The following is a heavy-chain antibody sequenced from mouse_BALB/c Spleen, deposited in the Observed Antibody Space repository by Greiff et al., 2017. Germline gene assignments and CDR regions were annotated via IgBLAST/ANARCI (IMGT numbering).Heavy chain of an antibody. V-gene: IGHV5-4*02. Sequence: EVQRVESGGGLVKPGGSLKLSCAASGFTFSDYYMYWVRQTPEKRLEWVATISDGGSYTYYPDSVKGRFTISRDNAKNNLYLQMSSLKSEDTAMYYCARVNWAMDYWGQGTSVTVSS. CDR1: GFTFSDYY. J-gene: IGHJ4*01. CDR2: ISDGGSYT. CDR3: ARVNWAMDY. D-gene: IGHD4-1*01.